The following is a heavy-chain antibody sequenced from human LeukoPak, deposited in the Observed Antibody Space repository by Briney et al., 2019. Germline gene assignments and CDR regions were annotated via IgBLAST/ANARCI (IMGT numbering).Heavy chain of an antibody. Sequence: SETLSLTCAVYGGSFSGYYWSWIRQPPGKGLEWIGEINHSGSTNYNPSLKSRVTISVDTSKNQFSLKLSSVTAADTAVYYCALDTAMGIAVQFDYWGQGTLVTVSS. D-gene: IGHD5-18*01. CDR3: ALDTAMGIAVQFDY. CDR2: INHSGST. J-gene: IGHJ4*02. CDR1: GGSFSGYY. V-gene: IGHV4-34*01.